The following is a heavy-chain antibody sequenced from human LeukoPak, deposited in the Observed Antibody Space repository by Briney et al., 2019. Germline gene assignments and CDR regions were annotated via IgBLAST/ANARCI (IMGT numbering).Heavy chain of an antibody. Sequence: GGSLRLSCAASGFTFSDYYMNWIRQAPGKGLEWVSHISPSTGYTNYADSVKGRFTIPRDNAKNSLYLQMSSLRAEDTAVYYCARGAYYYDSSGDFDYWGQGTLVTVSS. V-gene: IGHV3-11*05. D-gene: IGHD3-22*01. CDR3: ARGAYYYDSSGDFDY. CDR2: ISPSTGYT. J-gene: IGHJ4*02. CDR1: GFTFSDYY.